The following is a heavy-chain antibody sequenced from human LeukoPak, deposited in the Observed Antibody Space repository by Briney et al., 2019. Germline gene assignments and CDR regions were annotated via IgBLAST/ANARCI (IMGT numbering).Heavy chain of an antibody. J-gene: IGHJ4*02. D-gene: IGHD3-3*01. Sequence: GGSLRLSCAASGFTFSSYSMNWVRQAPGKGLEWVSYISSSGSTIYYADSVKGRFTISRDNAKNSLYLQMNSLRDEDTAVYYCARDPTGYDFWSGYYRAGFDYWGQGTLVTVSS. CDR2: ISSSGSTI. CDR1: GFTFSSYS. V-gene: IGHV3-48*02. CDR3: ARDPTGYDFWSGYYRAGFDY.